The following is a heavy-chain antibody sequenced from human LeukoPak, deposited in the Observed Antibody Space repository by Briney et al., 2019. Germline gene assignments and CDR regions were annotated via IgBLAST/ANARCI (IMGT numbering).Heavy chain of an antibody. J-gene: IGHJ6*03. CDR3: ASDYSNYSFYYYYYMDV. D-gene: IGHD4-11*01. CDR2: INPNSGGT. V-gene: IGHV1-2*02. CDR1: GYTLTGYY. Sequence: GASVKVSCKASGYTLTGYYMHWVRQAPGQGLEWMGWINPNSGGTNYAQKFQGRVTMTRDTSISTAYMELSRLRSDDTAVYYCASDYSNYSFYYYYYMDVWGKGTTVTVSS.